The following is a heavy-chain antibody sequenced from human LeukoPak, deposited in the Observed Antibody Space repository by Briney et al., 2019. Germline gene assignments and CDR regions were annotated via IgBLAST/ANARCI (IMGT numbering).Heavy chain of an antibody. CDR1: GYSFTSYW. CDR3: ARRVASSSWTDY. D-gene: IGHD6-13*01. CDR2: ICPGDSDT. Sequence: GEALKISWKGSGYSFTSYWIGWVRQMPGKGLELMGIICPGDSDTRYSPSFQGQVTISADKSISTAYLQWSSLKASDTAMYYCARRVASSSWTDYWGQGTLVTVSS. V-gene: IGHV5-51*01. J-gene: IGHJ4*02.